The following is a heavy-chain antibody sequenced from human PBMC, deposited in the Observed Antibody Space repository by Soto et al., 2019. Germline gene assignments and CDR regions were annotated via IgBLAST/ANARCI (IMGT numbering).Heavy chain of an antibody. Sequence: SETLSLTCTVSGDSISIGGYYWSWIRQHPGKGLEWIGYIYYSGSTYYNPSLKSRVTISVDTSKNQFSLKLSSVTAADTAVYYCAGERTAGYSYGLDYWGQGTLVTVSS. CDR3: AGERTAGYSYGLDY. CDR1: GDSISIGGYY. D-gene: IGHD5-18*01. CDR2: IYYSGST. J-gene: IGHJ4*02. V-gene: IGHV4-31*03.